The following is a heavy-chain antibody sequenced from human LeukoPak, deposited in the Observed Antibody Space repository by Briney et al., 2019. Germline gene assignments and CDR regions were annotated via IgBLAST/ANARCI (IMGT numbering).Heavy chain of an antibody. D-gene: IGHD4-11*01. CDR1: GFTYAW. Sequence: GGSLRLSCAASGFTYAWMSWVRQAPGKGLEWVGRIRTKTDGGTRDYAAPVKGRFTISRDDSKHTLYLQMNSLKTEDTAVYYCATDSYDYTWGQGTLVTVSS. V-gene: IGHV3-15*01. J-gene: IGHJ5*02. CDR2: IRTKTDGGTR. CDR3: ATDSYDYT.